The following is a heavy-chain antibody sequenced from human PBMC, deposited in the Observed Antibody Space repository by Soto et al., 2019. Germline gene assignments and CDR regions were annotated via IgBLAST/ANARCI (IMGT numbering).Heavy chain of an antibody. J-gene: IGHJ3*02. D-gene: IGHD6-13*01. Sequence: EVQLEESGGDLVQPGGSLRLSCAASGFTLSAYWMTWVRQAPGKGLAWVANINRDGSKKSYLDSVRGRFTISRDNVGNSLYRQMDSLRADDTALYYCARDVSPGSSSLYLDAFDIWGQGTMVTVSS. CDR2: INRDGSKK. V-gene: IGHV3-7*05. CDR1: GFTLSAYW. CDR3: ARDVSPGSSSLYLDAFDI.